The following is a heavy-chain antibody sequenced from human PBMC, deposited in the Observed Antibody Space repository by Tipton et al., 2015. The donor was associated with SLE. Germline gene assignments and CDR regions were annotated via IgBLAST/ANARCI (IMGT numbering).Heavy chain of an antibody. CDR1: GFTFSDYY. J-gene: IGHJ5*02. V-gene: IGHV4-38-2*02. CDR3: ARDRRNWFDP. CDR2: IYYSGST. Sequence: LRLSCAASGFTFSDYYMSWIRQAPGKGLEWVGSIYYSGSTYYNPSLKSRVTISVDTSKNQFSLKLSSVTAADTAVYYCARDRRNWFDPWGQGTLVTVSS.